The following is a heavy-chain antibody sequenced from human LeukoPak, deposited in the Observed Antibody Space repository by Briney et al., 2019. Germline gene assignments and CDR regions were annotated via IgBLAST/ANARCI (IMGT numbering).Heavy chain of an antibody. CDR3: ARVISSSWSPAFDY. Sequence: SETLSLTCTVSGGSISSSSYYWSWIRQPPGKGLEWIGYIYYSGSTNYNPSLKSRVTISVDTSKNQFSLKLSSVTAADTAVYYCARVISSSWSPAFDYWGQGTLVTVSS. J-gene: IGHJ4*02. CDR1: GGSISSSSYY. D-gene: IGHD6-13*01. CDR2: IYYSGST. V-gene: IGHV4-61*01.